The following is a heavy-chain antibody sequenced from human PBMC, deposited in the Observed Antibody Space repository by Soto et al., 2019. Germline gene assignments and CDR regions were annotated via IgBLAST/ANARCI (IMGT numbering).Heavy chain of an antibody. CDR1: GFTFKNFA. CDR3: ARDWNAGIFDY. CDR2: IWYDAIGK. Sequence: PWGSLRLSCAASGFTFKNFAMHWVRQAPGKGLEWVAMIWYDAIGKYYADSVKGRFTTSRDHSKNTLSLQMDSLRAEDTAVYYCARDWNAGIFDYWGQGTPVTVSS. J-gene: IGHJ4*02. D-gene: IGHD1-1*01. V-gene: IGHV3-33*01.